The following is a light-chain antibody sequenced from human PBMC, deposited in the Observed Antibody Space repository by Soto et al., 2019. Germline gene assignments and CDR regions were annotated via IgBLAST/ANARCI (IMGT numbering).Light chain of an antibody. J-gene: IGLJ3*02. CDR1: SSDVGGYNY. CDR2: EVS. V-gene: IGLV2-8*01. CDR3: SSYAGSKNSV. Sequence: QSALTQPPSASGSPGQSVTISCTGTSSDVGGYNYVSWYQQHPDKAPKLMIYEVSKRPSGVPDRFSGSKSGNTASLTVSGLQAEDEADYYCSSYAGSKNSVFGAGTKLTVL.